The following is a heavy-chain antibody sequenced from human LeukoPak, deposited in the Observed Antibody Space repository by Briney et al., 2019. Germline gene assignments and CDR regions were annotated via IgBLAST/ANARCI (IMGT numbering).Heavy chain of an antibody. CDR3: ARARLGELSPWDY. J-gene: IGHJ4*02. Sequence: SETLSLTCTVSGGSISSSSYYWGWIRQPPGKGLEWIGSIYYSGSTYYNPSLKSRVTISVDTSKNQFSLKLSSVTAADTAVYYCARARLGELSPWDYWGQGTLVTVSS. CDR2: IYYSGST. D-gene: IGHD3-16*02. V-gene: IGHV4-39*07. CDR1: GGSISSSSYY.